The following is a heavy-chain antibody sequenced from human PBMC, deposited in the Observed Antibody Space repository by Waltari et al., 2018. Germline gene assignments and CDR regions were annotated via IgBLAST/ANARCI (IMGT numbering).Heavy chain of an antibody. V-gene: IGHV3-53*01. J-gene: IGHJ4*02. Sequence: EVQLVESGGGLIQPGGSLRLSCAASGFTVSSNYMSWVRQAPGKGLEWVSVIYSGGSTYYADTVKGRFTISRDNSKNTLYLQMNSLRAEDTAVYYCARDRGYSGYSLFDYWGQGTLVTVSS. CDR2: IYSGGST. CDR1: GFTVSSNY. CDR3: ARDRGYSGYSLFDY. D-gene: IGHD5-12*01.